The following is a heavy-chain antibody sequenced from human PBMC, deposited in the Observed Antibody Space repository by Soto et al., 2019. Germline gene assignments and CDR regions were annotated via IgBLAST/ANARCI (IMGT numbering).Heavy chain of an antibody. V-gene: IGHV3-23*01. D-gene: IGHD3-16*01. CDR2: ISGSGGRT. CDR3: AKGGYYSLFDI. Sequence: GGSLRLSCVASGFPFSSYAMSWVRQTPGKGLEWVSGISGSGGRTYYADSVKGRFTISRDNSNNTLSLQMHILRVEATAVYFCAKGGYYSLFDIWGQGTVVTVSS. CDR1: GFPFSSYA. J-gene: IGHJ3*02.